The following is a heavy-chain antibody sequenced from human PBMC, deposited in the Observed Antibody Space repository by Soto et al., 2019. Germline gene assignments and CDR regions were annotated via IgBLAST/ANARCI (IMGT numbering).Heavy chain of an antibody. D-gene: IGHD2-21*02. V-gene: IGHV4-30-4*01. CDR2: IYDSGST. Sequence: QVQLQESGPGPVKPSQTLSLTCTVSGGSISSGDYYWSWIRQPPGKGLEWIGYIYDSGSTYYNPSLKSRLTISVDTSKNQFSLKLTSVTAADTAVYYCARDPCGGDCYIHWYFDLWGRGTLVAVSS. CDR1: GGSISSGDYY. CDR3: ARDPCGGDCYIHWYFDL. J-gene: IGHJ2*01.